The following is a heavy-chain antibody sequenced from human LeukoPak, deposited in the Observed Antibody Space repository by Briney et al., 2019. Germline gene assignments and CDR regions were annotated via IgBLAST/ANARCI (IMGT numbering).Heavy chain of an antibody. D-gene: IGHD3-22*01. CDR3: AKGRGRYYDSSGYYWGYYFDS. J-gene: IGHJ4*02. CDR1: GFTFSTCV. V-gene: IGHV3-23*01. CDR2: ISGSGGTT. Sequence: GGSLRLSCAASGFTFSTCVVNWVRQAPGKGLEWVSTISGSGGTTYYADSVKGRFTISRDNSKNTLYLQMSSLRAEDTAVYYCAKGRGRYYDSSGYYWGYYFDSWGQGILVTVST.